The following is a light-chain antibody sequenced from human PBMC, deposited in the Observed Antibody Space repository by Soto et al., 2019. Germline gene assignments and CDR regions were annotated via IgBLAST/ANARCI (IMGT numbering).Light chain of an antibody. Sequence: PGERATLSCRASQSISSSYLAWYQQKPGQAPRLLIYGASTRATGIPDRFSGSGSGTDFTLTISRLEPDDFAVYCCQQYGSSPFTFGPGTKVDIK. V-gene: IGKV3-20*01. CDR2: GAS. J-gene: IGKJ3*01. CDR1: QSISSSY. CDR3: QQYGSSPFT.